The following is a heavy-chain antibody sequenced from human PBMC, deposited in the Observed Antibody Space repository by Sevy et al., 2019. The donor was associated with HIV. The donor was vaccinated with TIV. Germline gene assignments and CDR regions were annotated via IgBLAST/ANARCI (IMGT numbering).Heavy chain of an antibody. V-gene: IGHV3-7*01. Sequence: GESLKISCAASGFAFNNYWMNWVRQAPGKGLEWVANIKQDGSVLSYVSSVRGRFSISRDNAKNSVYRQRNSLRVEDTAVYYCARDRGITVYNYYGMDVWGQGTTVTVSS. CDR2: IKQDGSVL. CDR3: ARDRGITVYNYYGMDV. J-gene: IGHJ6*02. CDR1: GFAFNNYW. D-gene: IGHD1-20*01.